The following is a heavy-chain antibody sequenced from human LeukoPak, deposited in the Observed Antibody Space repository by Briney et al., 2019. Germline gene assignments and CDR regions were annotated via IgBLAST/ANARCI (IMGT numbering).Heavy chain of an antibody. Sequence: SGGSPRLSCAASGFTFSSYWMSWVRQAPGKGLEWVANIKQDGSEKYYVDSVKGRFTISRDNAKNSLYLQMNSLRAEDTAVYYCARRGYCSSTSCYGSWFDPWGQGTLVTVSS. CDR3: ARRGYCSSTSCYGSWFDP. V-gene: IGHV3-7*03. J-gene: IGHJ5*02. CDR1: GFTFSSYW. D-gene: IGHD2-2*01. CDR2: IKQDGSEK.